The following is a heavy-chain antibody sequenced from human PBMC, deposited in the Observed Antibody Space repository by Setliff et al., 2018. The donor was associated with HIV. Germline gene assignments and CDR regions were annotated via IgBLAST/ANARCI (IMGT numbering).Heavy chain of an antibody. V-gene: IGHV4-34*01. J-gene: IGHJ2*01. CDR1: GGSLGGYY. CDR2: INQSGNT. D-gene: IGHD3-10*01. CDR3: AREGGQGYSGSGSFYHRNFDL. Sequence: PSETLSLTCAVYGGSLGGYYWSWVRQSQGRGLEWIGEINQSGNTNFNPSLKSSLIISVDTSKSQFSLKLTSVTAADTALYYCAREGGQGYSGSGSFYHRNFDLWGRGTLVTVSS.